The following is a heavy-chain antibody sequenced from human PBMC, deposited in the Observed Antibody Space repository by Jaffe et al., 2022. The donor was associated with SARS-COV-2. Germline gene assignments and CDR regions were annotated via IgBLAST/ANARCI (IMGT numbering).Heavy chain of an antibody. V-gene: IGHV4-61*02. CDR1: GGSISSGSYY. J-gene: IGHJ6*02. D-gene: IGHD7-27*01. CDR3: ARTTNWGGYYYYAMDV. Sequence: QVQLQESGPGLVEPSQTLSLTCTVSGGSISSGSYYWSWIRQPAGKGLEWIGRIYTSGSTNYNPSLKSRVTISIDTSKNQFSLKLSSVTAADTGVYYCARTTNWGGYYYYAMDVWGQGTTVTVSS. CDR2: IYTSGST.